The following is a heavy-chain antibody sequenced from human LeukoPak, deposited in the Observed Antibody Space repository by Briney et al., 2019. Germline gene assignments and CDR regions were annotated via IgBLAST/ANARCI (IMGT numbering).Heavy chain of an antibody. D-gene: IGHD5-24*01. CDR1: GSTFSTYS. V-gene: IGHV3-48*04. CDR2: ISSSTSTI. J-gene: IGHJ4*02. Sequence: GGSLRFYCAASGSTFSTYSMNWVRQAPGKGLEWVSYISSSTSTIYYTDSVKGRFTISRDNAKNSLYLQMNSLRAEDTAVYYCARSPMMAPYYFDYWGQGTLVTVSS. CDR3: ARSPMMAPYYFDY.